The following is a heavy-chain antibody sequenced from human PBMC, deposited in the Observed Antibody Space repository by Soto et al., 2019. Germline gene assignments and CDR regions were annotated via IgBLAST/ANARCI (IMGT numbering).Heavy chain of an antibody. D-gene: IGHD2-15*01. CDR2: IYWDDDK. CDR1: GFSLSTSGVG. Sequence: QITLKESGPPLVKPTQTLTLTCTLSGFSLSTSGVGVGWIRQPPGKALEWLTLIYWDDDKPYSPSLKSRLTITKDPSKNQVLLTMTNMDPVDTATYYCALRRGYCSGGSCYSIWFDPWGQGTLVTVSS. J-gene: IGHJ5*02. CDR3: ALRRGYCSGGSCYSIWFDP. V-gene: IGHV2-5*02.